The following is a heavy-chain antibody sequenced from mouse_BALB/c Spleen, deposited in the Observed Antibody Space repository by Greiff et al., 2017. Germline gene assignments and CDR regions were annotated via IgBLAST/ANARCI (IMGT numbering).Heavy chain of an antibody. CDR3: ARNPYYYGSSYAMDY. Sequence: EVKLMESGGGLVQPGGSLKLSCAASGFTFSSYTMSWVRQAPEKGLEWVAYISSGSSTIYYADTVKGRFTISRDNPKNTLFLQMTSLRSEDTAMYYCARNPYYYGSSYAMDYWGQGTSVTVAS. CDR2: ISSGSSTI. D-gene: IGHD1-1*01. J-gene: IGHJ4*01. CDR1: GFTFSSYT. V-gene: IGHV5-17*02.